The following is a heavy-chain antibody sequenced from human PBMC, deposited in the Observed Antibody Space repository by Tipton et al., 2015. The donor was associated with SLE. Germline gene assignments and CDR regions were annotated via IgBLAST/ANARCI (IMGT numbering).Heavy chain of an antibody. D-gene: IGHD1-1*01. CDR1: GGSISSYY. J-gene: IGHJ4*02. Sequence: TLSLTCTVSGGSISSYYWSWIRQPPGKGLEWIGYIYTSGSTNYNPSLKGRVTISVDTSKNQFSLKLSSVTAADTAVYYCAREYGKIWGQGTLVTVSS. V-gene: IGHV4-4*08. CDR3: AREYGKI. CDR2: IYTSGST.